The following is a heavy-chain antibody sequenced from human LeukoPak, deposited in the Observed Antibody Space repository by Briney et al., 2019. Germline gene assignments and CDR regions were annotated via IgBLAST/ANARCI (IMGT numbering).Heavy chain of an antibody. D-gene: IGHD6-13*01. CDR2: IYNSGTT. J-gene: IGHJ5*02. Sequence: PSETLSLTCTVSGGSISSGGYYWTWIRQYPGKGLEWIGYIYNSGTTYYNPSLQSRVTISGDTSKNQFSLKLSSVTAADTAVYYCAKETQGVAAAAWGQGSLLTVSS. CDR3: AKETQGVAAAA. CDR1: GGSISSGGYY. V-gene: IGHV4-31*03.